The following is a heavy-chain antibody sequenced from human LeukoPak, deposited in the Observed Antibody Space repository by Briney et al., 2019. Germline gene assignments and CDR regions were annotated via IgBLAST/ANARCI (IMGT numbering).Heavy chain of an antibody. V-gene: IGHV3-23*01. CDR2: LSGGGHTT. D-gene: IGHD2/OR15-2a*01. CDR3: AKDGNTFPYYFDY. Sequence: ETLSLTCTVSGYTISSGYSWGWIRQPPGKGLEWVSGLSGGGHTTYYADSVKGRFTISRDNSKNTLYLQMNSLRAEDTALYFCAKDGNTFPYYFDYWGQGTLVTVSS. CDR1: GYTISSGYS. J-gene: IGHJ4*02.